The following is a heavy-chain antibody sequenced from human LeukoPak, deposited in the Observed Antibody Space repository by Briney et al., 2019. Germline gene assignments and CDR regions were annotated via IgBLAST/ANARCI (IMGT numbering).Heavy chain of an antibody. V-gene: IGHV3-43*02. J-gene: IGHJ4*02. CDR1: GFTFDDYA. CDR2: ISGDGVST. Sequence: PGGSLRLSCAASGFTFDDYAMHWVRQAPGKGLEWVSLISGDGVSTYYADSVKGRFTISRDNSENSLYLQMNSLTIEDTALYYCAKPRGYSTNRYYLDYWGQGSLVTVSS. CDR3: AKPRGYSTNRYYLDY. D-gene: IGHD2-8*01.